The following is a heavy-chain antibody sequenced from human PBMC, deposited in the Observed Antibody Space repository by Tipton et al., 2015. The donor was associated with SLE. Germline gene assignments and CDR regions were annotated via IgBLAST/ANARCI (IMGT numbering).Heavy chain of an antibody. V-gene: IGHV4-34*01. CDR2: INHSGST. J-gene: IGHJ3*02. CDR1: GGSFSGYY. Sequence: LSCAVYGGSFSGYYWSWIRQPPGKGLEWIGEINHSGSTNYNPSLKSRVTISVDTSKNQFSLKLSSVTAADTAVYYCARGSSLAAFDIWGQGTMVTVSS. CDR3: ARGSSLAAFDI.